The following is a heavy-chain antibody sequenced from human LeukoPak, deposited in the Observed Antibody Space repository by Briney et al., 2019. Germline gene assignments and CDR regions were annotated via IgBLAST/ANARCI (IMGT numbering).Heavy chain of an antibody. CDR3: ARSKDLRLDDIYY. CDR1: GGTFSSYA. D-gene: IGHD3-9*01. CDR2: IIPIFGTA. V-gene: IGHV1-69*13. J-gene: IGHJ4*02. Sequence: SVKVSCKASGGTFSSYAISWVRQAPGQGLEWMGGIIPIFGTANYAQKFQGRVTITADESTSSAYMELSSLSSEDTAVYYCARSKDLRLDDIYYWGQGTLVTVSS.